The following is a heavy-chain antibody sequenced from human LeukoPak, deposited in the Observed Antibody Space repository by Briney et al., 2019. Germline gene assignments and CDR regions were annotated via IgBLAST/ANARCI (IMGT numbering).Heavy chain of an antibody. V-gene: IGHV4-59*01. CDR2: NYYSGST. CDR3: ARVEWDTSAFDI. J-gene: IGHJ3*02. CDR1: GGSISSYY. Sequence: VKPSETLSLTCTVSGGSISSYYWSWIRQPPGKGLEWIGYNYYSGSTNYNPSLKSRVTISVDTSKNQFSLKLSSVTAADTAVYYCARVEWDTSAFDIWGQGTMVTVSS. D-gene: IGHD1-26*01.